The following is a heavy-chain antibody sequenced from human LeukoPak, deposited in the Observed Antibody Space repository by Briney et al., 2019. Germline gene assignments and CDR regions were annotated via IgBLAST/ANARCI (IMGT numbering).Heavy chain of an antibody. CDR2: IKQDGSET. D-gene: IGHD3-3*01. Sequence: PGGSLRLSCAASGFTFRTIWMTGAPRAPGKGREGGPNIKQDGSETYYVDSVRGRFTISRDNAKKSLYLQMNSLRAEDTAVYYCARDFWGAYRVDYFDYWGQGTLVTVPS. CDR1: GFTFRTIW. V-gene: IGHV3-7*01. J-gene: IGHJ4*02. CDR3: ARDFWGAYRVDYFDY.